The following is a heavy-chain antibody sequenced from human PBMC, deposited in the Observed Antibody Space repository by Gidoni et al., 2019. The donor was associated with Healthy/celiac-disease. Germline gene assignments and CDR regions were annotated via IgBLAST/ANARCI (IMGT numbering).Heavy chain of an antibody. CDR2: ISGSGGRT. V-gene: IGHV3-23*01. D-gene: IGHD6-13*01. Sequence: EVQLLESGGGLVQPGGSLRLSCAASGFTFSSYAMSWVRQAPGQGLEWVLAISGSGGRTYYADSVKGRFNISRDKSKNTLYLQMNSLRAEDTAVYYCAKARAAAGSLDFDYWGQGTLVTVSS. CDR3: AKARAAAGSLDFDY. CDR1: GFTFSSYA. J-gene: IGHJ4*02.